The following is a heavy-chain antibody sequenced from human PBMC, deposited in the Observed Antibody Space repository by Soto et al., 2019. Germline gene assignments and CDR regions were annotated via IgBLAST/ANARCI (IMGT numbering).Heavy chain of an antibody. CDR3: ARDKGQLVPADGY. CDR1: GFTFSSYG. J-gene: IGHJ4*02. CDR2: ISYDGSNK. V-gene: IGHV3-30*03. Sequence: GGSLRLSCAASGFTFSSYGMHWVRQAPGKGLEWVAVISYDGSNKYYADSVKGRFTISRDNAKNSLYLQMNSLRAEDTAVYYCARDKGQLVPADGYWGQGTLVTVSS. D-gene: IGHD6-6*01.